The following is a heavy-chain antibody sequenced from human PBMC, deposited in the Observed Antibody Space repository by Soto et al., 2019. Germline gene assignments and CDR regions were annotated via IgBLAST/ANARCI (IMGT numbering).Heavy chain of an antibody. CDR1: GGSICSYY. D-gene: IGHD5-18*01. J-gene: IGHJ5*02. V-gene: IGHV4-59*08. Sequence: PSETPSSTCTVSGGSICSYYWSWIRQPPGKGLEWIGYIYYSGSTNYNPSLKSRVTISVDTSKNQFSLKLSSVTAADTAVYYCARHEDWVQLWSNWFDPWGQGTRLTVSS. CDR3: ARHEDWVQLWSNWFDP. CDR2: IYYSGST.